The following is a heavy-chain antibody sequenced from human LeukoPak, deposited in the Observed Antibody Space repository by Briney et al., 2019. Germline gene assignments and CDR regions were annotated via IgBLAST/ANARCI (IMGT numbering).Heavy chain of an antibody. D-gene: IGHD2-15*01. V-gene: IGHV3-23*01. Sequence: PGGSLRLSCAASGLTFSSYAMSWVRQAPGKGLEWVSAISGSGANTYYADSVKGRFTISRDNSKNTMYLQMNSLRAEDTAVYFCAKILVAGYYSYSMDGWGKGTTVTVSS. CDR1: GLTFSSYA. CDR3: AKILVAGYYSYSMDG. J-gene: IGHJ6*03. CDR2: ISGSGANT.